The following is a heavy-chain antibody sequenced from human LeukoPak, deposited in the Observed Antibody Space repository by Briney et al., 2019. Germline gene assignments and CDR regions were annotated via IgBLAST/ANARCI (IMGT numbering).Heavy chain of an antibody. CDR1: GYTFSAYC. CDR3: VRDLGISGWYAPPLGYFDS. D-gene: IGHD6-19*01. Sequence: ASVKVSCKASGYTFSAYCMHWVRQAPGQGLEWMGWINPKSGGTNYAQKFQDKVTMTRDTSISSMYMELSRLKSDDTVVYYCVRDLGISGWYAPPLGYFDSWGQGTLVTVSS. J-gene: IGHJ4*02. V-gene: IGHV1-2*02. CDR2: INPKSGGT.